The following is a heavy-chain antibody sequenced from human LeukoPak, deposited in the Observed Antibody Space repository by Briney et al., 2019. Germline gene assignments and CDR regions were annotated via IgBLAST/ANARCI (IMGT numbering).Heavy chain of an antibody. CDR3: AKCDSSVWYGSGSYPPSFDY. Sequence: GGSLRLSCAASGFTFSSYAMSWVRQAPGKGLEWVSASSGSGGSTYYADSVKGRFTISRDNSKNTLYLQMNSLRAEDTAVYYCAKCDSSVWYGSGSYPPSFDYWGQGTLVTVSS. V-gene: IGHV3-23*01. CDR2: SSGSGGST. CDR1: GFTFSSYA. D-gene: IGHD3-10*01. J-gene: IGHJ4*02.